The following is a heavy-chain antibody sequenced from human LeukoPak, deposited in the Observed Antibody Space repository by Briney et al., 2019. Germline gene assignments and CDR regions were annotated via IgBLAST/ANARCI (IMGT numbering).Heavy chain of an antibody. V-gene: IGHV3-53*01. CDR2: IYSGGST. D-gene: IGHD5-12*01. CDR3: ASCSGYDPDEGRHFDY. Sequence: GGSLRLSCAASGFTDSSNYMSWVRQAPGKGLEWVSVIYSGGSTYYADSVMGRFTISRDNSKNTLYLQMNSLRAEDTAVYYCASCSGYDPDEGRHFDYWGQGTLVTVSS. CDR1: GFTDSSNY. J-gene: IGHJ4*02.